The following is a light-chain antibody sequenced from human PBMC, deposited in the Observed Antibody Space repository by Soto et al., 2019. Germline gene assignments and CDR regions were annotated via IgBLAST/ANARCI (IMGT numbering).Light chain of an antibody. V-gene: IGKV3-20*01. CDR2: GAS. J-gene: IGKJ5*01. CDR3: QKYGSSPIN. CDR1: QSVSSSY. Sequence: EIVITHSPSTLSVSPVERATLSFMASQSVSSSYLAWYQQKPGQAPRLLIYGASSRATGIPDRFSGSGSGTDFTLTISRLEPEDFAVYYCQKYGSSPINFGQGTRLEIK.